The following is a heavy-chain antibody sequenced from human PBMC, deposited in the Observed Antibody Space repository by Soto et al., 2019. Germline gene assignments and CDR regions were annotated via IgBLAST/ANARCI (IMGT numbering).Heavy chain of an antibody. Sequence: SETLSLTCTVSGGSISTYYWSWIRQPPGKGLEWIGYVYYSGTTNYNPSLKSRVTISVDTSKNQFSLKLSSVTAADTAVYYCARGETYYYGSGSYPIFDYWGQGTLVTVSS. V-gene: IGHV4-59*12. D-gene: IGHD3-10*01. CDR2: VYYSGTT. CDR3: ARGETYYYGSGSYPIFDY. CDR1: GGSISTYY. J-gene: IGHJ4*02.